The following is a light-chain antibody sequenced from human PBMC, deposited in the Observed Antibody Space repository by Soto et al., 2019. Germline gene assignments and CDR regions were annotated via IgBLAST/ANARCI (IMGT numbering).Light chain of an antibody. Sequence: DILMTQSPSALSASVGDSVTITCRASQSIHSWVAWYQQKPGKAPNLLIYDASTLEGGVSSRFGGSGAGTEFTLTISSLQPDDFATYYCQQYHTYSYSFGQGTKLEIK. V-gene: IGKV1-5*01. CDR3: QQYHTYSYS. J-gene: IGKJ2*01. CDR2: DAS. CDR1: QSIHSW.